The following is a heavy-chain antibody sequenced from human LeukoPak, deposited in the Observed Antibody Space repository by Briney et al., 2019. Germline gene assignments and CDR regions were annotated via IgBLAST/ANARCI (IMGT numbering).Heavy chain of an antibody. D-gene: IGHD2-2*01. CDR1: GYTFTSYG. CDR2: INPNSGGS. CDR3: ARGYCSGTSCYYFDY. Sequence: ASVKVSCKASGYTFTSYGISWARQAPGQGIEWMGWINPNSGGSDYAQKFQGRVTMTRDTSISTVYMDLSRLRSDDSAVYYCARGYCSGTSCYYFDYWGQGTLVTVSS. J-gene: IGHJ4*01. V-gene: IGHV1-2*02.